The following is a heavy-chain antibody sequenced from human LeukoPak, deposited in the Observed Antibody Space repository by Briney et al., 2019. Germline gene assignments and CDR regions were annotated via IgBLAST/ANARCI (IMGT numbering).Heavy chain of an antibody. D-gene: IGHD2-2*01. J-gene: IGHJ4*02. CDR1: GFTFSSYS. Sequence: GGSLRLSCAASGFTFSSYSMNWVRQAPGKGLEWVSYISSSSSTIYYADSVKGRFTISRDNSKNTLYLQMNSLRAEDTAVYYCAKDQEGYCSSTSCYPVNWGQGTLVTVSS. V-gene: IGHV3-48*01. CDR3: AKDQEGYCSSTSCYPVN. CDR2: ISSSSSTI.